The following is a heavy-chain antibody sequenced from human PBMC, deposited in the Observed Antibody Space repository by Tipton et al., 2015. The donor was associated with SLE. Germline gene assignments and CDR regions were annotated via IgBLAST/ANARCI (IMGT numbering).Heavy chain of an antibody. Sequence: TLSLTCSVSGGSISVYYWSWIRQPPGKGLEWIGYIYYSGSTNYNPSLKSRVTISVDTSKNQFSLKLSSVTAADAAVYYCARDQGGILDYWGQGTLVTVSS. CDR1: GGSISVYY. D-gene: IGHD3-16*01. J-gene: IGHJ4*02. CDR3: ARDQGGILDY. CDR2: IYYSGST. V-gene: IGHV4-59*01.